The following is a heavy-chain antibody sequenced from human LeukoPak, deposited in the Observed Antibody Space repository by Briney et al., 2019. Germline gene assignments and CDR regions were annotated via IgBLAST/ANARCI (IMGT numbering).Heavy chain of an antibody. CDR1: GFTFSSYA. D-gene: IGHD3-9*01. Sequence: GGSLRLSCTASGFTFSSYAMSWVRQAPGKGLEWISNIRTTAEGAKYAYYADSVKGRVTISRDDGKNTLYLHMNSLRDDDTAVYYCATDQRYAFDYWGQGILVTVSS. V-gene: IGHV3-48*02. CDR2: IRTTAEGAKYA. J-gene: IGHJ4*02. CDR3: ATDQRYAFDY.